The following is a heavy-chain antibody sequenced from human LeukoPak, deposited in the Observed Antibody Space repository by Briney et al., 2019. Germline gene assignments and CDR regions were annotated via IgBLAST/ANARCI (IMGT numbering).Heavy chain of an antibody. CDR1: GGSVTSYY. Sequence: PSETLSPTCTVSGGSVTSYYWSWIRQSPGKGLEWIGYMYYTGSTSYNPSLQSRVTISVDTSKNQFSLRLRSLTAADTAVYYCARCSSGYWFDPWGQGTLVTVSS. CDR2: MYYTGST. CDR3: ARCSSGYWFDP. J-gene: IGHJ5*02. V-gene: IGHV4-59*02. D-gene: IGHD6-19*01.